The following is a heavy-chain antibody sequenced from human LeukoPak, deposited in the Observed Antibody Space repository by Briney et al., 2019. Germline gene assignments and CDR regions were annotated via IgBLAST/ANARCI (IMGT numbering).Heavy chain of an antibody. CDR2: IIPILGIA. CDR1: GGTFSSYA. J-gene: IGHJ6*02. CDR3: ARPRGDDDFWSGDNGMDV. D-gene: IGHD3-3*01. Sequence: SVKVSCKASGGTFSSYAISWVRQAPGQGLEWMGRIIPILGIANYAQKFQGRVTITADKSTSTAYMELSSLRSEDTAVYYCARPRGDDDFWSGDNGMDVWGQGTTVTVSS. V-gene: IGHV1-69*04.